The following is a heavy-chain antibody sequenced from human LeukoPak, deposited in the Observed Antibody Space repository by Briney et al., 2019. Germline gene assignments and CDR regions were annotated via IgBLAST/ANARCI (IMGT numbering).Heavy chain of an antibody. CDR2: IYTSGST. D-gene: IGHD3-16*01. CDR3: ARDLGGLIAY. Sequence: PSETLSLTCTVSGGSISSGSYYWSWIRQPAGKGLEWIGRIYTSGSTNYNPSLKSRVTISVDTSKNQFSLKLSSVTAADTAVYYCARDLGGLIAYRGQGTLVTVSS. J-gene: IGHJ4*02. CDR1: GGSISSGSYY. V-gene: IGHV4-61*02.